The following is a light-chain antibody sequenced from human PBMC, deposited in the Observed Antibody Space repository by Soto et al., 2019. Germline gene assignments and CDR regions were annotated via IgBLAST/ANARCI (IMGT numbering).Light chain of an antibody. CDR1: SSDIGNYDF. CDR3: SSYTTSTSFIL. V-gene: IGLV2-14*01. Sequence: QSVLTQPASVSGSPGQSITISCTGTSSDIGNYDFVSWCQQVPGTAPKAMIYEVSSRPSGVSNRFSGSKSGNTASLTISGLQAEDEAYYYCSSYTTSTSFILFGGGTKLTVL. CDR2: EVS. J-gene: IGLJ2*01.